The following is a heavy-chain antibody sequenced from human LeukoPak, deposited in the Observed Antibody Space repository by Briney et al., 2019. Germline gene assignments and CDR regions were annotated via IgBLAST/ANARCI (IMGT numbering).Heavy chain of an antibody. V-gene: IGHV3-30*03. J-gene: IGHJ4*02. CDR2: ISYDGSNK. Sequence: GGSLRLSCAASGFTFSSYGMHWVRQAPGKGLEWVAVISYDGSNKYYADSVKGRFTISRDNAKKSLYLQINSLRVEDTAVYYCARSGSYYNLDYFDYWGQGTLVTVSS. D-gene: IGHD1-26*01. CDR1: GFTFSSYG. CDR3: ARSGSYYNLDYFDY.